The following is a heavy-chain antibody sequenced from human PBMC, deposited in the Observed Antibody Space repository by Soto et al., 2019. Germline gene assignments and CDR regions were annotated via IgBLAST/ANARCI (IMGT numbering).Heavy chain of an antibody. Sequence: PSETLSLTCTVSGGSISSSSYYWGWIRQPPGKGLEWIGSIYYSGSTYYNPSLKSRVTISVDTSKNQFSLKLSSVTAADTAVYYCASLGPRWAYSGYDPSDLDYWGQGTLVTVSS. CDR1: GGSISSSSYY. D-gene: IGHD5-12*01. CDR2: IYYSGST. CDR3: ASLGPRWAYSGYDPSDLDY. J-gene: IGHJ4*02. V-gene: IGHV4-39*01.